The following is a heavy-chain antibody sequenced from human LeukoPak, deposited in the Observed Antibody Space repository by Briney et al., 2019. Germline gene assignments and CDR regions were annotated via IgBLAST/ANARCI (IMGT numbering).Heavy chain of an antibody. J-gene: IGHJ4*02. CDR3: ARGYDFWSGYLTP. CDR2: IYYSGST. V-gene: IGHV4-59*01. Sequence: SETLSLTCTASGGSISSYYWSWIRQPPGKGLEWIGYIYYSGSTNYNPSLKSRVTISVDTSKNQFSLKLSSVTAADTAVYYCARGYDFWSGYLTPWGQGTLVTVSS. CDR1: GGSISSYY. D-gene: IGHD3-3*01.